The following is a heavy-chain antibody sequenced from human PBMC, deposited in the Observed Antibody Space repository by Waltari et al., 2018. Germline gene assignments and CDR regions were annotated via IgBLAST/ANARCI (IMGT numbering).Heavy chain of an antibody. D-gene: IGHD4-17*01. CDR1: GYTFSSYT. CDR3: ARVGDYGGNQRGDY. CDR2: IIPILGIA. J-gene: IGHJ4*02. V-gene: IGHV1-69*04. Sequence: QVQLVQSGAEVKKPGASVKVSCKASGYTFSSYTISWVRQAPGQGLEWMGRIIPILGIANYAQKFQGKVTITADKSTSTAYMELSSLRSEDTAVYYCARVGDYGGNQRGDYWGQGTLVTVSS.